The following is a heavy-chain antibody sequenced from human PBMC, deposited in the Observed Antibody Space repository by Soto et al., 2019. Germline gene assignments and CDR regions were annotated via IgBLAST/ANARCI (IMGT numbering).Heavy chain of an antibody. V-gene: IGHV4-30-4*01. D-gene: IGHD5-12*01. CDR3: ARIEMATMMDY. J-gene: IGHJ4*02. CDR2: IYYSGST. CDR1: GVSISSGDYY. Sequence: TLSLTCPVFGVSISSGDYYWSWIRQPPGKGLEWIGYIYYSGSTYYNPSLKSRVTISVDTSKNQFSLKLSSVTAEDTAVYYCARIEMATMMDYWGQGTLVTVYS.